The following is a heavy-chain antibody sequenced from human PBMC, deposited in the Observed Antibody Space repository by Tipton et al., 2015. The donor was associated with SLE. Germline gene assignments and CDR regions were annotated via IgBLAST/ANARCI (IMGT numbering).Heavy chain of an antibody. CDR2: IYHSGST. J-gene: IGHJ6*03. CDR1: GYYISSGYY. V-gene: IGHV4-38-2*02. D-gene: IGHD5-18*01. CDR3: ASTLVISVYTARGYMDV. Sequence: LSLTCTVSGYYISSGYYWGWIRQPPGKGLEWIGSIYHSGSTYYNPSLKSRVTISVDTSKNQFSLKLSSVTAADTAVYYCASTLVISVYTARGYMDVWGKGTTVTVSS.